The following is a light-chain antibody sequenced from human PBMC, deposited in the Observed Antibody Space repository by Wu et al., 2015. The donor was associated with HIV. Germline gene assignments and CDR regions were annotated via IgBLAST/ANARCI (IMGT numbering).Light chain of an antibody. CDR1: QSVSIN. CDR2: DSS. V-gene: IGKV3-15*01. J-gene: IGKJ1*01. CDR3: QQYDVWPRT. Sequence: IVMTQSLATLSVSPGERATLSCRASQSVSINVAWYQQKPGQAPRLLIYDSSTRATGIPGRFSGTMSSTEFTLTINNLQSEDSAVYYCQQYDVWPRTFGQGTKVIIK.